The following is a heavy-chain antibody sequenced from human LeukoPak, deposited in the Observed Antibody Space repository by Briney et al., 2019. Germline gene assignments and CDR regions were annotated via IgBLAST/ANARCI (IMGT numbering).Heavy chain of an antibody. J-gene: IGHJ4*02. Sequence: LAGGSLRLSCAASGFTFSSYEMNWVRQAPGKGLEWLSYIGSSDSTTHYADSVKGRFTISRDNAKNSLYLQMNSLRAEDTAVYYCARGPRISVAGTGLDYWGQGTLVTVSS. V-gene: IGHV3-48*03. CDR2: IGSSDSTT. CDR1: GFTFSSYE. D-gene: IGHD6-19*01. CDR3: ARGPRISVAGTGLDY.